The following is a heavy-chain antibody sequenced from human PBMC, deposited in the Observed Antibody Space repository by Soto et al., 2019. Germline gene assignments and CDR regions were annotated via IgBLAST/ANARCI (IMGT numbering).Heavy chain of an antibody. CDR3: ARLGLPSYGRAAY. V-gene: IGHV4-39*01. J-gene: IGHJ1*01. D-gene: IGHD4-17*01. CDR1: GGSISSSSYY. CDR2: IHYVGSP. Sequence: QLQLQESGPGLVKPSETLSLTCTVSGGSISSSSYYWGWIRQPPGKGLQWMGNIHYVGSPYYNPALQCRVTLSVDTSKARFSLRLSSVTAADTAVYYCARLGLPSYGRAAYWGQGTLVTVSS.